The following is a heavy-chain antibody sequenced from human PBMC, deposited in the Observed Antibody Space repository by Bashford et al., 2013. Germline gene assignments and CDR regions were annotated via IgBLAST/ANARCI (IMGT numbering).Heavy chain of an antibody. CDR2: IDWDDDK. Sequence: SGPTLVKPTQTLTLTCTFSGFSLSTSGMCVSWIRQPPGKALEWLALIDWDDDKYYSTSLKTRLTISKDTSKNQVVLIMTNMDPVDTGTYYCARSTRATQPNSSYWYFGLVGRGTRGHRLL. J-gene: IGHJ2*01. V-gene: IGHV2-70*01. CDR1: GFSLSTSGMC. D-gene: IGHD4-11*01. CDR3: ARSTRATQPNSSYWYFGL.